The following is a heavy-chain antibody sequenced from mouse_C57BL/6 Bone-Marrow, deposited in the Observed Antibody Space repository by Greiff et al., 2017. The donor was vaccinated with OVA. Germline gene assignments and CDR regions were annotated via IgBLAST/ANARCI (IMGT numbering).Heavy chain of an antibody. J-gene: IGHJ3*01. D-gene: IGHD1-1*01. CDR1: GYSITSGYY. V-gene: IGHV3-6*01. Sequence: EVKLEESGPGLVKPSQSLSLTCSVTGYSITSGYYWNWIRQFPGNKLEWMGYISYDGSNNYNPSLKNRISITRDTSKNQFFLKLNSVTTEDTATYYCAREGITTVVEGFAYWGQGTLVTVTA. CDR2: ISYDGSN. CDR3: AREGITTVVEGFAY.